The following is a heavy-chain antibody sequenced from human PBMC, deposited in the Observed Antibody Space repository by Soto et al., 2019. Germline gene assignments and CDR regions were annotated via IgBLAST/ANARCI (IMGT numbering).Heavy chain of an antibody. CDR1: GFTFSGSA. D-gene: IGHD6-6*01. Sequence: GGSLRLSCAASGFTFSGSAMHWVRQASGKGLEWVGRIRSKANSYATAYAASVKGRFTISRDDSKNTAYLQMNSLKTEDTAVYYCTSRTIAARRYFDYWGQGTLVTVSS. CDR3: TSRTIAARRYFDY. V-gene: IGHV3-73*01. J-gene: IGHJ4*02. CDR2: IRSKANSYAT.